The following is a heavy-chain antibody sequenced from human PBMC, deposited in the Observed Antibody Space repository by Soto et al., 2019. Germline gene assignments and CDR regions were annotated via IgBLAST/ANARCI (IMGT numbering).Heavy chain of an antibody. V-gene: IGHV1-69*01. J-gene: IGHJ5*02. CDR3: ARASIEYSSSSNWFDH. CDR1: GGTFSSYA. Sequence: QVQLVQSGAEVKKPGSSVKVSCKASGGTFSSYAISWVRQAPGQGLEWMGGIIPIFGTATYAQKFQGRVTITADESTSTAYMELSSLRSEATAVYYCARASIEYSSSSNWFDHWGQGTLVTVSS. CDR2: IIPIFGTA. D-gene: IGHD6-6*01.